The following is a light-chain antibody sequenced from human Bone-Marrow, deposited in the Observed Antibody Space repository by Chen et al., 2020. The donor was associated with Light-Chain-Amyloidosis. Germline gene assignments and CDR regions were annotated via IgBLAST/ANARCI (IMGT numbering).Light chain of an antibody. Sequence: QSVLTQPPSASGTPGQRVTIPCSGSSSNIGSNYVYWYQQLPGTAPKLLIYRNNQRPSGVPDRFPGSKSGTSASLAISGLRSEDEADYYCAAWDDSLSGHWVFGGGTKLTVL. CDR2: RNN. CDR1: SSNIGSNY. V-gene: IGLV1-47*01. CDR3: AAWDDSLSGHWV. J-gene: IGLJ3*02.